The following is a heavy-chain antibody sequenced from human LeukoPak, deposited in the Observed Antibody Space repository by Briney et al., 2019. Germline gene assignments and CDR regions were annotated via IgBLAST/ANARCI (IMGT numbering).Heavy chain of an antibody. D-gene: IGHD6-19*01. CDR3: ASLVSRDSSGYD. V-gene: IGHV3-21*01. CDR1: GFTFSSYS. CDR2: ISSSSSYI. Sequence: PGGSLRLSCAASGFTFSSYSMNWVRQAPGKGLEWVSSISSSSSYIYYADSVKGRFTISRDNAKNSLYLQMNSLRAEDTAVYYCASLVSRDSSGYDWGQGTLVTVSS. J-gene: IGHJ4*02.